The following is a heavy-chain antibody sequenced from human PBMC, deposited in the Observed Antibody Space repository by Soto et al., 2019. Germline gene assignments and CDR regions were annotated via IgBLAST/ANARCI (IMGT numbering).Heavy chain of an antibody. J-gene: IGHJ5*02. D-gene: IGHD3-16*01. V-gene: IGHV1-2*06. CDR3: GRDRLSSAYTVSYPRNNNWFDP. CDR2: IYPNNGST. Sequence: ASVKVSCKASGYTFTSYYMHWVRQAPGQGLEWMGRIYPNNGSTSYAQKFQGRVTMTRDTSISTAYMELSRLSSDDTAVYYCGRDRLSSAYTVSYPRNNNWFDPWGQGTLVTV. CDR1: GYTFTSYY.